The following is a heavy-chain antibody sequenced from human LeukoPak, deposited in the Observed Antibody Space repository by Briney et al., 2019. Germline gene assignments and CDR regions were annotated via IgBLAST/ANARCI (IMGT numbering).Heavy chain of an antibody. CDR3: ARDRGYGYLFDY. Sequence: PGGSLRLSCAASGFTFSSYWMHWVRQASGKGLVWVSRINSDGSSTSYADFVKCRFTFFRDNAKNTLYLQMNSLRAEDTAVYYCARDRGYGYLFDYWGQGTLVTVSS. CDR2: INSDGSST. V-gene: IGHV3-74*01. CDR1: GFTFSSYW. D-gene: IGHD5-18*01. J-gene: IGHJ4*02.